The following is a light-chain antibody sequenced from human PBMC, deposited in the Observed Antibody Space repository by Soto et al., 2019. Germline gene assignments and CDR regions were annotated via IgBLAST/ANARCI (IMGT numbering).Light chain of an antibody. CDR1: QSFSSY. J-gene: IGKJ5*01. V-gene: IGKV3-11*01. CDR3: QQRSNWPPVIT. Sequence: EIVLTQSPATLSLSPGERVTLSCRASQSFSSYLAWYQQKPGQAPRLLIYDASKRATGIPARFSGRGSGTEFTLTICSHEPEDLAVYYCQQRSNWPPVITFGQGTRLEIK. CDR2: DAS.